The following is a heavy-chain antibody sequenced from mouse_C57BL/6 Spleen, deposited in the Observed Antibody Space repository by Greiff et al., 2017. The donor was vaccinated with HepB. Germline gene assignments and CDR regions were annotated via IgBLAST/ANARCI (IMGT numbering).Heavy chain of an antibody. Sequence: EVQVVESGGGLVKPGGSLKLSCAASGFTFSSYAMSWVRQTPKKRLEWVATLSDGGSYTYYPDNVKGRFTISRDNAKNNLYLQRSHLKSEYTAMYYCARDQEKYGSSYDYWGQGTTLTVSS. CDR2: LSDGGSYT. CDR1: GFTFSSYA. CDR3: ARDQEKYGSSYDY. D-gene: IGHD1-1*01. V-gene: IGHV5-4*01. J-gene: IGHJ2*01.